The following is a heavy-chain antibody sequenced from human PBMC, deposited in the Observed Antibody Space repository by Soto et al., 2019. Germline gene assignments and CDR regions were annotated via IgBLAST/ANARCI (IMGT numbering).Heavy chain of an antibody. CDR3: ARVHSSSWWAPRRLLGPFDY. J-gene: IGHJ4*02. Sequence: GASVKVSCKASGYTFTSYGISWVRQAPGQGLEWMGWISAYNGNTNYAQKLQGRVTMTTDTSTSTAYMELRSLRSDDTAVYYCARVHSSSWWAPRRLLGPFDYWGQGTLVTVSS. V-gene: IGHV1-18*04. CDR1: GYTFTSYG. D-gene: IGHD6-13*01. CDR2: ISAYNGNT.